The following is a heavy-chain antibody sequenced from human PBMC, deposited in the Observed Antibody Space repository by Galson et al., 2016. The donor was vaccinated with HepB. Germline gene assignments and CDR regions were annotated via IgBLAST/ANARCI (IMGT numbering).Heavy chain of an antibody. CDR2: INHSGST. CDR3: ARGSSFWSGYDCYGMDV. CDR1: GGSFSGYS. J-gene: IGHJ6*02. V-gene: IGHV4-34*01. Sequence: SETLSLTCAVYGGSFSGYSWTWIRQSPGKGLEWIGEINHSGSTNYNSSLKSRVTISVDTSKNQFSLRLTSVTAADTAVYYCARGSSFWSGYDCYGMDVWGQGTTVTVSS. D-gene: IGHD3-3*01.